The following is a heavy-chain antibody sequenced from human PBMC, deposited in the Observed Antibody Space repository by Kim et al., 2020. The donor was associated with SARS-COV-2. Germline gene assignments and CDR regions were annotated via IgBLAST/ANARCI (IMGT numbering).Heavy chain of an antibody. J-gene: IGHJ5*01. CDR3: ARGSIDYDILTGFSEFNW. V-gene: IGHV4-34*01. D-gene: IGHD3-9*01. CDR2: INHSGST. CDR1: GGSFSGYY. Sequence: SETLSLTCAVYGGSFSGYYWSWIRQPPGKGLEWIGEINHSGSTNYNPSFKSRVTISVDTSKNQFSLKLSSVTAADTAVYYCARGSIDYDILTGFSEFNW.